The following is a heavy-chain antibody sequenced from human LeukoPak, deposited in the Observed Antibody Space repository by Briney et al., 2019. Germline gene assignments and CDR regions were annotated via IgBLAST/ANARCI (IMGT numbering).Heavy chain of an antibody. J-gene: IGHJ4*02. D-gene: IGHD1-26*01. CDR3: AKGASGSYFECFDY. CDR1: GFTFDDYA. V-gene: IGHV3-9*01. CDR2: ISWNSGSV. Sequence: GGSLRLSCAASGFTFDDYAMHWVRQAPGKGLEWVSGISWNSGSVGYADSVKGRFTISRDNAKNSLYLQMNSLRAEDTALYYCAKGASGSYFECFDYWGQGTLVTVSS.